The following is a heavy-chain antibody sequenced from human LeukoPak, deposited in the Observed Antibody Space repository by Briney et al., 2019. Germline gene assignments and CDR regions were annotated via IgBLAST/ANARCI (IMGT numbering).Heavy chain of an antibody. CDR2: ISSSGSAR. D-gene: IGHD3-9*01. CDR3: AIPDRRYGDAFDI. CDR1: GFTFSDYY. V-gene: IGHV3-11*04. Sequence: PGGSLRLSCAASGFTFSDYYMSWIRQAPGKGLEWVSYISSSGSARYYADSVKGRITISRDNAKNSLYLQMNSLRAEDTAVYYCAIPDRRYGDAFDIWGQGTMVTVSS. J-gene: IGHJ3*02.